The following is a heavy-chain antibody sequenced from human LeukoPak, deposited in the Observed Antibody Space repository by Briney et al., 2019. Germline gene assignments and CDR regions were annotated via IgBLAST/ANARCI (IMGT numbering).Heavy chain of an antibody. V-gene: IGHV4-4*07. CDR3: ARVGGPVPAALEDAFDL. Sequence: SSETLSLTCNVSGASINTYYWSWIRQSAGGGLEFIGRVYTSGSPDYNPSLKSRVAMSADTSKNQFSLKLRSVTAADTALYFCARVGGPVPAALEDAFDLWGQGILVTVSS. J-gene: IGHJ3*01. CDR2: VYTSGSP. CDR1: GASINTYY. D-gene: IGHD6-6*01.